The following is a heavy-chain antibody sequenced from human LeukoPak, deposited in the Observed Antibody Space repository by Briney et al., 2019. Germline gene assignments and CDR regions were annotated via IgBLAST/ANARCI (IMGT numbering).Heavy chain of an antibody. J-gene: IGHJ4*02. D-gene: IGHD6-13*01. CDR3: AERKWPYRSSWYEHYVDY. V-gene: IGHV1-2*02. Sequence: ASVKPSCKASGSTFTRYYMLWVRQAPGQGLEWMGWINPNSGGTNYAQKFQGRVTMTSDTSISTAYMELSRLRSDDTAVYYCAERKWPYRSSWYEHYVDYWGQGTLVTVS. CDR1: GSTFTRYY. CDR2: INPNSGGT.